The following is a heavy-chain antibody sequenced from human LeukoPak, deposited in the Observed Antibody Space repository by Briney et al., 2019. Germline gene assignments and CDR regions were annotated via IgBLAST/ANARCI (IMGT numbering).Heavy chain of an antibody. CDR3: ARHVSLYYYGSGSYYTGEHWFDP. CDR2: IYYSGST. D-gene: IGHD3-10*01. J-gene: IGHJ5*02. Sequence: SETLSLTCTVSGGSISSSSYYWGWIRQPPGKGLEWIGSIYYSGSTYYNPSLKSRVTISVDTPKNQFSLKLSSVTAADTAVYYCARHVSLYYYGSGSYYTGEHWFDPWGQGTLVTVSS. CDR1: GGSISSSSYY. V-gene: IGHV4-39*01.